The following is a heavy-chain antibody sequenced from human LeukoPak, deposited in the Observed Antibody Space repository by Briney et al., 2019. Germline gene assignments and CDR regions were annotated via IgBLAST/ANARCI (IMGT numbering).Heavy chain of an antibody. V-gene: IGHV1-46*01. J-gene: IGHJ4*02. CDR3: ARNVGSGLDY. CDR2: INTSGGST. Sequence: APLRVSCTASGYTFSDYYIHWVRQAPGQGPEWMGLINTSGGSTSYAQKFQGRVTMTRDTSTSAVHMELSSLRSEDTAMYYCARNVGSGLDYWGQGTLVTVSS. D-gene: IGHD1-26*01. CDR1: GYTFSDYY.